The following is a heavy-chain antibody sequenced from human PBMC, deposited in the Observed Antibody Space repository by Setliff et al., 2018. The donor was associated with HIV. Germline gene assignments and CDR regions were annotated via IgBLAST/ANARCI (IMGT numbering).Heavy chain of an antibody. CDR3: VMAVADKGVYYFDY. D-gene: IGHD6-19*01. CDR2: IFYSGST. Sequence: SETLSLTCTVSGGSISSYYWSWIRQPPGKGLAWIGYIFYSGSTNYNPSLKSRVTISVDTSKNQFSLKLSSVTDADTAVYYCVMAVADKGVYYFDYWGQGTLVTVSS. CDR1: GGSISSYY. J-gene: IGHJ4*02. V-gene: IGHV4-59*12.